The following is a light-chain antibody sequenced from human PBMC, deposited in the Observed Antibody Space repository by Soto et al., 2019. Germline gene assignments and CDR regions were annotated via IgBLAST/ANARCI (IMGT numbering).Light chain of an antibody. J-gene: IGKJ1*01. CDR1: QRIGGHC. CDR3: QQYGGSPRT. Sequence: VTRCASPLSLSPSYGSTLACGGSQRIGGHCLAWYQQRRGQAPRLLIHGASNRATGIPDRFSGSGSGTDFTLTITRLEPEDVAVYYCQQYGGSPRTFGQGTKLDIK. V-gene: IGKV3-20*01. CDR2: GAS.